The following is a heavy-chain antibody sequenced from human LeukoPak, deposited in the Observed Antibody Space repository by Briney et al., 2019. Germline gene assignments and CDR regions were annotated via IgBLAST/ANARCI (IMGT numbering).Heavy chain of an antibody. D-gene: IGHD4-17*01. CDR3: ARDKDGAVTTGDY. Sequence: GGSLRLSCAASGFTFSSYWMHWVRQAPGKGLVWVSRINNDGSSTSYADSVKGRFTISRDNAKNTLYLQMNSLRAEDTAVYYCARDKDGAVTTGDYWGQGTLVTVSS. V-gene: IGHV3-74*01. J-gene: IGHJ4*02. CDR2: INNDGSST. CDR1: GFTFSSYW.